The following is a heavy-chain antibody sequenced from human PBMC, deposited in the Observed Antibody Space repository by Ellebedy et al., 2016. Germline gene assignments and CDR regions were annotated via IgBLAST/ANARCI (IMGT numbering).Heavy chain of an antibody. CDR3: AKDAGSQFSSSSLAGYMDV. CDR2: IYNSGGT. D-gene: IGHD1-14*01. Sequence: SETLSLTXTVSGGSIGSYDWSWIRQPPEKALEWIGNIYNSGGTNYNPSLKSRVTISVDTSKNQFSLKLRSVTAADTAVYFCAKDAGSQFSSSSLAGYMDVWGEGTTITVSS. J-gene: IGHJ6*03. V-gene: IGHV4-59*13. CDR1: GGSIGSYD.